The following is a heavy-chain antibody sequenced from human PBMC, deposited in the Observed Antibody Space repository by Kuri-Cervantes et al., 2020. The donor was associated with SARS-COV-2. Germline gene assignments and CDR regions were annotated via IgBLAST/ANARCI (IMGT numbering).Heavy chain of an antibody. Sequence: ESLKISCTVSGGSISSYYWSWIRQPAGRGLEWIGRIYTSGSTNYNPSLKSRVTMSVDTSKNQFSLKLSSVTAADTAVYYCARDVARWYSSSWFSFDYWGQGTLVTVSS. J-gene: IGHJ4*02. CDR3: ARDVARWYSSSWFSFDY. CDR2: IYTSGST. D-gene: IGHD6-13*01. CDR1: GGSISSYY. V-gene: IGHV4-4*07.